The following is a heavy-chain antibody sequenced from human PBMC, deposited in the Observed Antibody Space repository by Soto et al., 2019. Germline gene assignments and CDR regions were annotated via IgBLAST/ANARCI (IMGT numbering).Heavy chain of an antibody. CDR2: LYTGTDT. Sequence: GGSLRLSCAASGFTVSSTYLTWVRQAPGKGLEWVAILYTGTDTVYADSLKGRLTISRDNSTNTFYLQMKSLRAEDAAMDFCARARYTGAYCCWFLDYWGQGSLVTVSS. V-gene: IGHV3-53*01. D-gene: IGHD2-15*01. CDR3: ARARYTGAYCCWFLDY. CDR1: GFTVSSTY. J-gene: IGHJ4*02.